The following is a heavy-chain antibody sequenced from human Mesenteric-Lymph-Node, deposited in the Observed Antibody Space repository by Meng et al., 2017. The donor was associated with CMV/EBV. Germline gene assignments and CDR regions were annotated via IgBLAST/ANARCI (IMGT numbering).Heavy chain of an antibody. Sequence: GESLKISCSASGFTFSDYWMTWVRQAPGKGLEWVANIKQDGSEKYYLDYVKGRFTISRDNAKNSLYLQMNTLRAEDTAVYYCAREASIAAAGTGYYYYYGMDVWGQGTTVTVSS. CDR3: AREASIAAAGTGYYYYYGMDV. CDR2: IKQDGSEK. D-gene: IGHD6-13*01. V-gene: IGHV3-7*01. CDR1: GFTFSDYW. J-gene: IGHJ6*02.